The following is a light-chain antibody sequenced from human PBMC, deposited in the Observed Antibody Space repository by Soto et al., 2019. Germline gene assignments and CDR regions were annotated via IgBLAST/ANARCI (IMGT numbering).Light chain of an antibody. CDR2: AAS. J-gene: IGKJ1*01. CDR1: QSISSY. V-gene: IGKV1-39*01. CDR3: QQSYITPWT. Sequence: DIQMTQSPSSLSASVGDRVTITCRASQSISSYFNLYQQKPGKAPKLLIYAASSLQSGVPSRFSGSGSGTDFTLTISSLQPEDFATYYCQQSYITPWTFGQGTKVEIK.